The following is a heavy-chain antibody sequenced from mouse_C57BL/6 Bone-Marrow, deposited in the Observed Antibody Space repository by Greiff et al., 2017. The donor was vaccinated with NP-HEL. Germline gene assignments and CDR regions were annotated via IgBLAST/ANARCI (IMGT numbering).Heavy chain of an antibody. J-gene: IGHJ3*01. CDR2: INPGSGGT. D-gene: IGHD2-3*01. Sequence: QVQLKESGAELVRPGTSVKVSCKASGYAFTNYLIEWVKQRPGQGLEWIGVINPGSGGTNYNEKFKGKATLTADKSSSTAYMQLSSLTSEDSAVYYCAPYDGYYKGFAYWGQGTLVTVSA. CDR3: APYDGYYKGFAY. CDR1: GYAFTNYL. V-gene: IGHV1-54*01.